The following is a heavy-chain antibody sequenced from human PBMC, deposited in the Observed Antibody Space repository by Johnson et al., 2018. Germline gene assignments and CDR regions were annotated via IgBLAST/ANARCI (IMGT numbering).Heavy chain of an antibody. D-gene: IGHD3-16*02. CDR1: GYTFTTSD. J-gene: IGHJ6*03. CDR3: ARGLIAPSRYDIDV. Sequence: QVQLVQSGAEVKKPGASVTVSCKASGYTFTTSDINWVRQATGQGLEWVGWVNPNSENTGYAHKFQGRVTMTRNTSMSTVYMELSSLRSEDTAVYYCARGLIAPSRYDIDVWGKGTTVIVSS. CDR2: VNPNSENT. V-gene: IGHV1-8*01.